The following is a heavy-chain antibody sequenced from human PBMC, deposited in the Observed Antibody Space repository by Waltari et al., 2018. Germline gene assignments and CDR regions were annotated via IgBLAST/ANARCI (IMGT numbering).Heavy chain of an antibody. V-gene: IGHV3-30-3*01. CDR2: ISYDGSNK. CDR3: AIHLTGEAFDF. J-gene: IGHJ4*02. D-gene: IGHD7-27*01. CDR1: GFTFSSYA. Sequence: VQLVESGGGVVQHGRSLRLSCAGSGFTFSSYALQWVRQAPGKGLEWVAVISYDGSNKYYAGSVKGRFTISRDNSKNTLYLQMNSLRAEDTAVYYCAIHLTGEAFDFWGQGTLVTVSS.